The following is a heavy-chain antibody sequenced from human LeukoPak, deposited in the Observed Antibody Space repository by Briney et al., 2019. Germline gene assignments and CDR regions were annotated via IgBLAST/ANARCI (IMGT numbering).Heavy chain of an antibody. CDR2: FNPNSGGT. Sequence: ASVKVSCKASGYPFTGSYMHWVRQAPGQGLGWMGWFNPNSGGTNYAQKLQGRVTMTRDTSISTAYLELSRLRSDDTAVYYCVRDLPHVQQRFDYWGQGTLVTVSS. CDR1: GYPFTGSY. CDR3: VRDLPHVQQRFDY. J-gene: IGHJ4*02. D-gene: IGHD1-1*01. V-gene: IGHV1-2*02.